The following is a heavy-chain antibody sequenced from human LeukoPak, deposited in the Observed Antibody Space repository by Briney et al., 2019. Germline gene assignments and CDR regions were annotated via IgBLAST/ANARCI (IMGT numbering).Heavy chain of an antibody. CDR2: INTNTGNP. J-gene: IGHJ4*02. V-gene: IGHV7-4-1*02. CDR1: GYTFTSYA. D-gene: IGHD3-10*01. Sequence: ASLKVSCKASGYTFTSYAMNWVRQAPGQGGECMGWINTNTGNPTYAQGFTGRFVFSLDTSVSTAYLQISSLKAEDTAVYYCARGPVLLWFGEPYYFDYWGQGTLVTVSS. CDR3: ARGPVLLWFGEPYYFDY.